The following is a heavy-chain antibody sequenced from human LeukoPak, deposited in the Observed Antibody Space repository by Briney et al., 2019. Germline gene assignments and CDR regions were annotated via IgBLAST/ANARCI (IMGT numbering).Heavy chain of an antibody. D-gene: IGHD6-13*01. V-gene: IGHV4-59*08. J-gene: IGHJ4*02. CDR1: AGSLSGYY. Sequence: PSETRSLTCTVSAGSLSGYYSSWTRHPPGKGLEWIDYITYSGSTNYNPSLKSRVTMSVDTSKNQFSLRLSSVTAADTAVYYCARHGSSYSFDCWGQGALVTVSS. CDR3: ARHGSSYSFDC. CDR2: ITYSGST.